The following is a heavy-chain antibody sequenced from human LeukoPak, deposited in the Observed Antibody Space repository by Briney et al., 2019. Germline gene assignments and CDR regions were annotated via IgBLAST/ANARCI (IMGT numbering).Heavy chain of an antibody. J-gene: IGHJ4*02. CDR2: VYYSGTT. Sequence: SQTLSPTCTVSGGSISSASHFWNWIRQLPGKGLEWIGYVYYSGTTAYNVSLEGRVGISVDTSKNQFSLRLSSVTAADTAVYYCARGVRDTIGYYHSDFWGQGTLVTVSS. V-gene: IGHV4-31*03. D-gene: IGHD3-22*01. CDR3: ARGVRDTIGYYHSDF. CDR1: GGSISSASHF.